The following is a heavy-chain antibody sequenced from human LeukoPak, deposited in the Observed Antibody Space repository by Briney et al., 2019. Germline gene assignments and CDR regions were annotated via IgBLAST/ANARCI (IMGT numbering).Heavy chain of an antibody. CDR1: GFTFSSYS. CDR3: AKEGYSSGWYGVDY. Sequence: GGSLRLSCAASGFTFSSYSMNWVRQAPGKGLEWVSSISSSSSYIYYADSVKGRFTISRDNSKNTLYLQMNSLRAEDTAVYYCAKEGYSSGWYGVDYWGQGTLVTVSS. J-gene: IGHJ4*02. D-gene: IGHD6-19*01. CDR2: ISSSSSYI. V-gene: IGHV3-21*04.